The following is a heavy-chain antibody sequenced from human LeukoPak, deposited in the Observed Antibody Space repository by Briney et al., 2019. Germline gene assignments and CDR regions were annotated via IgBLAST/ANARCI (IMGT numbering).Heavy chain of an antibody. CDR3: ASSTTDYDSLGIYYMDV. V-gene: IGHV1-69*06. Sequence: ASVKVSCKASGGTFNSYGISWVRQAPGQGLEWMGRIIAIYGTTNYGQKFQGRVTITADKSANTVYMELSSLRSEETAIYYCASSTTDYDSLGIYYMDVWGKGTTVTVSS. D-gene: IGHD3-16*01. CDR1: GGTFNSYG. CDR2: IIAIYGTT. J-gene: IGHJ6*03.